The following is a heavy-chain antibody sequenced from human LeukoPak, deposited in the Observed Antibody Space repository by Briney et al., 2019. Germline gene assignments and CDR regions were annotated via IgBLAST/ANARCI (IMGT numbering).Heavy chain of an antibody. Sequence: TGGSLRLSCAASGFTFSSYGMHWVRQAPGKGLEWVAVIWYDGSNKYYADSVKGRFTISRDNSKNTLYLQMNSLRAEDTAVYYCARERYYYDSSGLCDYWGQGTLVTVSS. D-gene: IGHD3-22*01. CDR3: ARERYYYDSSGLCDY. V-gene: IGHV3-33*01. CDR1: GFTFSSYG. CDR2: IWYDGSNK. J-gene: IGHJ4*02.